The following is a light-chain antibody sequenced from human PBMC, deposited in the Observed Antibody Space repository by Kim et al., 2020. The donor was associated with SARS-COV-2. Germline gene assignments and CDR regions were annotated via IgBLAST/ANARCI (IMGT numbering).Light chain of an antibody. Sequence: SVAPGQTASITCSGEKVGDRDASWYQQRPGQSPLLVIYQHSKRPSGIPDRFSGSTSGKTATLTISGTQALDEADYYCQAWDSKTGIFGGGTQLTVL. CDR1: KVGDRD. CDR3: QAWDSKTGI. CDR2: QHS. V-gene: IGLV3-1*01. J-gene: IGLJ2*01.